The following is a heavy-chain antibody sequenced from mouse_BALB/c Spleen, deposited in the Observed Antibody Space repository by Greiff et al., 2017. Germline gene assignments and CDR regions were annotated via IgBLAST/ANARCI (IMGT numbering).Heavy chain of an antibody. V-gene: IGHV5-17*02. Sequence: EVQLVESGGGLVQPGGSRKLSCAASGFTFSSFGMHWVRQAPEKGLEWVAYISSGSSTIYYADTVKGRFTISRDNPKNTLFLQMTSLRSEDTAMYYCARNSPMYFDVWGAGTTVTVSS. CDR2: ISSGSSTI. J-gene: IGHJ1*01. CDR3: ARNSPMYFDV. CDR1: GFTFSSFG.